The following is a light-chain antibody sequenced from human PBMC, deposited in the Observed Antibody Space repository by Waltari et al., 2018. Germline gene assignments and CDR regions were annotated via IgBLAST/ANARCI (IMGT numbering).Light chain of an antibody. V-gene: IGKV4-1*01. CDR1: SVLYSSNNKNY. CDR2: WAS. Sequence: SVLYSSNNKNYLAGYQQKPGHPPKLLIYWASTRESGVPDRFSGSGSGTDFTLTISSLQAEDVAVYYCQQYYSTPLTFGPGTKVDIK. CDR3: QQYYSTPLT. J-gene: IGKJ3*01.